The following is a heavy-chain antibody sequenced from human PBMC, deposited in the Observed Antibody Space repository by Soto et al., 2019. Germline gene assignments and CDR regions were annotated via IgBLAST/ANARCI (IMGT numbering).Heavy chain of an antibody. V-gene: IGHV3-33*01. CDR1: GFTFSSYG. J-gene: IGHJ6*02. CDR3: ARGLYDSSGYYYGHYGMDV. Sequence: GGSLRLSCAASGFTFSSYGMHWVRQAPGKGLEWVAVIWYDGSNKYYADSVKGRFTISRDNSKNTLYLQMNSLRAEDTAVYYCARGLYDSSGYYYGHYGMDVWGQGTTVTVSS. CDR2: IWYDGSNK. D-gene: IGHD3-22*01.